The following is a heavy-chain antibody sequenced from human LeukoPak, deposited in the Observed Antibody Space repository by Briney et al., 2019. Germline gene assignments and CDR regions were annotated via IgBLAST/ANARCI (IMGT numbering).Heavy chain of an antibody. Sequence: SETLSLTCTVSGGSISSSSYYWGWIRQPPGKGLEWIGSIYYSGSTHYNPSLKSRVTISVDTSKNQFSLKLSSVTAADTAVYYCARDDPNYYDSSGYPYGVASFDYWGQGTLVTVSS. D-gene: IGHD3-22*01. V-gene: IGHV4-39*07. CDR3: ARDDPNYYDSSGYPYGVASFDY. CDR1: GGSISSSSYY. J-gene: IGHJ4*02. CDR2: IYYSGST.